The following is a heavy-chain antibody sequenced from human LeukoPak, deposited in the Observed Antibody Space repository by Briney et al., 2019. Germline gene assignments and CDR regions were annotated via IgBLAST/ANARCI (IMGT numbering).Heavy chain of an antibody. CDR1: EYTFSNYD. CDR2: MNPDSGNT. V-gene: IGHV1-8*01. Sequence: GASVKVSCKASEYTFSNYDINWVRQVTGQGLEWMGWMNPDSGNTGYAQRFQGRVTLTRNPSISTAYMEVSSLRSEDTAVYFCARGTTRNYGDFDYWGQGTLVTVSS. D-gene: IGHD3-10*01. J-gene: IGHJ4*02. CDR3: ARGTTRNYGDFDY.